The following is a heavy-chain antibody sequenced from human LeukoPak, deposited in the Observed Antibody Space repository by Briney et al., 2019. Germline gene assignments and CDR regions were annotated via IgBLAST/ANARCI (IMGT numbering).Heavy chain of an antibody. Sequence: ASVKVSCKASGYTFTGYYMHWVRQAPGQGLEWMGWINPNSGGTNYAQKFQGRATMTRDTSISTAYMELSRLRSDDTAVYYCARGGPPGYYYDYYMDVWGKGTTVTISS. CDR1: GYTFTGYY. V-gene: IGHV1-2*02. CDR3: ARGGPPGYYYDYYMDV. J-gene: IGHJ6*03. CDR2: INPNSGGT.